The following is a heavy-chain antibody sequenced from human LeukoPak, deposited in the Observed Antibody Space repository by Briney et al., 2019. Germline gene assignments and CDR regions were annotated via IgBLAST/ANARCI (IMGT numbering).Heavy chain of an antibody. V-gene: IGHV4-39*07. CDR2: IYYSGST. J-gene: IGHJ5*02. CDR1: GASISSSSHY. CDR3: ARGLKFDP. Sequence: KPSETLSLTCTVSGASISSSSHYWGWIRQPPGKGLEWIRSIYYSGSTYYNPSLKSRVTISVDTSKNQFSLKLSSVTAADTAVYYCARGLKFDPWGQGTLVTVSS.